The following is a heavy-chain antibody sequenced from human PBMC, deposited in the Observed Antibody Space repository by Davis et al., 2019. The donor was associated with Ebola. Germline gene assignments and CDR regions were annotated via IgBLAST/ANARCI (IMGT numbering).Heavy chain of an antibody. CDR1: GFTFSGSA. V-gene: IGHV3-73*01. CDR3: TTPVGATDY. CDR2: IRSKANSYAT. J-gene: IGHJ4*02. Sequence: GESLKISCAASGFTFSGSAMHWVRQASGKGLEWVGRIRSKANSYATAYAASVKVRFTISRDDSKNTAYLQMNSLKTEDTAVYYCTTPVGATDYWGQGTLVTVSS. D-gene: IGHD1-26*01.